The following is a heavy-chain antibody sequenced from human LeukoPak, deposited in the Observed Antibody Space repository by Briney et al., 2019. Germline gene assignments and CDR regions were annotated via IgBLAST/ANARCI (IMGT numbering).Heavy chain of an antibody. V-gene: IGHV2-5*02. D-gene: IGHD2-2*01. CDR1: GFSLSTSGVG. Sequence: SGPTLVKPTQTLTLTCTFSGFSLSTSGVGVGWIRQPPGKALEWLALIYWDDAKRYSPSLKSRLTITKDTSKNQVVLTMTNMDPVDTATYYCAHSEVVPASGLLFDYWGQGTLVTVSS. J-gene: IGHJ4*02. CDR3: AHSEVVPASGLLFDY. CDR2: IYWDDAK.